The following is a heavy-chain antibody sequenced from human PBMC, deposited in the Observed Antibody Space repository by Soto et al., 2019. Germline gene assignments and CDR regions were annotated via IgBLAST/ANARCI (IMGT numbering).Heavy chain of an antibody. CDR1: GFTFSSYS. D-gene: IGHD4-17*01. V-gene: IGHV3-48*02. CDR2: ISSSSSTI. J-gene: IGHJ4*02. Sequence: EVQLVESGGGLVQPGGSLRLSCAASGFTFSSYSMNWVRQAPGKGLEWVSYISSSSSTIYYADSVKGRFTISRDNAKNSRYLQMNSRRDEHTAVYYCASGKDYAEGGYWGQGTLVTVSS. CDR3: ASGKDYAEGGY.